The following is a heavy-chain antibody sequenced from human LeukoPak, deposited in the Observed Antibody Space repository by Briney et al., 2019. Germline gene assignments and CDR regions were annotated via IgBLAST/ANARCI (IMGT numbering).Heavy chain of an antibody. CDR1: GGSISSYY. V-gene: IGHV4-59*01. Sequence: SETLSLTCTVSGGSISSYYWSWIRQPPGKGLEWLGYFHYSGNTDYNPSLKSRVTMSLHTSENQFSLKLSSVTAAGTAVYYCARVPYSGYEFTIDSWGQGTLVTVSS. J-gene: IGHJ4*02. CDR2: FHYSGNT. D-gene: IGHD5-12*01. CDR3: ARVPYSGYEFTIDS.